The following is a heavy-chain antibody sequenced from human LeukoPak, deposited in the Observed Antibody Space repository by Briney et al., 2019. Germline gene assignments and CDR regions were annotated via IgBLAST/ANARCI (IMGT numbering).Heavy chain of an antibody. J-gene: IGHJ1*01. CDR1: GDSVSRSDSY. CDR3: ARRRYYDGSGYLE. CDR2: IDYSRRT. D-gene: IGHD3-22*01. Sequence: PSETLSLTCSVSGDSVSRSDSYWDWIRQPPGKGLESIGTIDYSRRTYYSPSHNSRVTITVDSSNTLFLLKMRSVTDADTAVYYCARRRYYDGSGYLEWGQGTLLSVSS. V-gene: IGHV4-39*01.